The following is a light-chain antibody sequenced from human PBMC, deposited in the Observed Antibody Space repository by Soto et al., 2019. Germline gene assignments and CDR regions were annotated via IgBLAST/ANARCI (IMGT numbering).Light chain of an antibody. Sequence: EIVMTQSPATLSVSPGERATLSCRASQSVSSKLAWFQQKPGQAPRLLIYGASSRATGIPDRFSGSGSGTDFTLTISRLEPEDFAVYYCQQYGSSPQTFGQGTKVDNK. J-gene: IGKJ2*01. CDR3: QQYGSSPQT. CDR2: GAS. CDR1: QSVSSK. V-gene: IGKV3-20*01.